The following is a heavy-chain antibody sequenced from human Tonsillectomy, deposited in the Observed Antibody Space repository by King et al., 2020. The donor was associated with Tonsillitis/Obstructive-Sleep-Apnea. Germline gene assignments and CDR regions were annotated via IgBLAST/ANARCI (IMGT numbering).Heavy chain of an antibody. J-gene: IGHJ3*02. CDR1: GFTFTTYS. CDR3: ARDSDDAFDI. V-gene: IGHV3-21*01. CDR2: ISPTTSYI. Sequence: EVQLVESGGGPVKPGGSLRLSCAASGFTFTTYSMNWVRQAPGKGLEWVSSISPTTSYISYGDSVKGRFTISRDDAKNSLYLQMNSLRAEDTAVYYCARDSDDAFDIWGQGKMVTVSS.